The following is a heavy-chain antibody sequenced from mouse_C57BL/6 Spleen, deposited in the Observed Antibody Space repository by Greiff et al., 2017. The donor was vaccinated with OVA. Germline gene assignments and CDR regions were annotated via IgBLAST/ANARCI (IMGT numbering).Heavy chain of an antibody. V-gene: IGHV1-52*01. Sequence: VQLQQPGAELVRPGSSVKLSCKASGYTFTSYWMHWVKQRPIQGLEWIGNIDPSDSETHYNQKFKDKATLTVDKSSSTAYMQLSRLTSEDSAVFYCERFSDDYYPYAMDYWGQGTSVTVSS. CDR3: ERFSDDYYPYAMDY. CDR1: GYTFTSYW. CDR2: IDPSDSET. D-gene: IGHD2-3*01. J-gene: IGHJ4*01.